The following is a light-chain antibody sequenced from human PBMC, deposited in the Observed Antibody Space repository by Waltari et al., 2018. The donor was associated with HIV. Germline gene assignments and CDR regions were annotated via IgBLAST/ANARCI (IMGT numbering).Light chain of an antibody. J-gene: IGLJ3*02. CDR1: RTNSGTNY. Sequence: QSVLPQPPSVSPAPGPRATISSSGSRTNSGTNYVYWYQHLPGAAPKLLIYDNNNRPSGIPDRFSGSKSGTSATLVITGLQTGDEADYYCGTWDSSLSAVFGGGTKLTVL. CDR2: DNN. CDR3: GTWDSSLSAV. V-gene: IGLV1-51*01.